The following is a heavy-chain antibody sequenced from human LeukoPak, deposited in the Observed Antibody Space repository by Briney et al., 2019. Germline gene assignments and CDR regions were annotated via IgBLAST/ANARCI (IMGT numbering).Heavy chain of an antibody. CDR3: ASGVSSGYSGIRNYFDY. J-gene: IGHJ4*02. D-gene: IGHD3-22*01. V-gene: IGHV1-46*01. CDR2: INPSGGST. CDR1: GYTFTSYY. Sequence: ASVKVSCKASGYTFTSYYMHWVRQAPGQGLEWMGIINPSGGSTSYAQKFQGRVTMTRDTSTSTVYMELSSLRSEDTAVYYCASGVSSGYSGIRNYFDYWGQGTLVTVSS.